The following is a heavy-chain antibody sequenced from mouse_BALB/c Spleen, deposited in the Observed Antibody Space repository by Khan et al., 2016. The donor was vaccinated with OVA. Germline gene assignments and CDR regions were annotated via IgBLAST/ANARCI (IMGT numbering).Heavy chain of an antibody. D-gene: IGHD2-10*02. CDR2: IWGGGTT. CDR3: AKGVWSYYVALDY. Sequence: VQLKESGPGLVAPSQNLSITCTVSGFSLTDYGVSWIRQPPGKGLEWLGVIWGGGTTYYNSALKSRLSISKDNSKSQVFLKMNSLQTDDTAMYYCAKGVWSYYVALDYWGQGTSVTVSS. CDR1: GFSLTDYG. V-gene: IGHV2-6-5*01. J-gene: IGHJ4*01.